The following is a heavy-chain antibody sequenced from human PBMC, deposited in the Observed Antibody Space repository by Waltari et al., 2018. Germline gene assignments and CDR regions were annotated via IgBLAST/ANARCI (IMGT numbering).Heavy chain of an antibody. V-gene: IGHV4-38-2*02. J-gene: IGHJ4*02. CDR1: GYSISSGYY. CDR2: IYHSGSN. D-gene: IGHD6-19*01. Sequence: QVQLQESGPGLVKPSETLSLTCGVSGYSISSGYYWGWIRQPPGKGLEWIGSIYHSGSNYYNPSLKSRVTMSVDTSKNQFSLKLSSVTAADTAVYYCARDLAVAGGDYWGQGTLVTVSS. CDR3: ARDLAVAGGDY.